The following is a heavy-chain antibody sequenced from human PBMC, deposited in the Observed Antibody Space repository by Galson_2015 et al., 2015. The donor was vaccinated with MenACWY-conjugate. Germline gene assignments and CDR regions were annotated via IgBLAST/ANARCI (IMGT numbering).Heavy chain of an antibody. CDR1: GGSFSGYF. CDR3: ARDRSNDDYWSGFPGYYFDH. D-gene: IGHD3-3*01. CDR2: INHSGKA. V-gene: IGHV4-34*01. J-gene: IGHJ4*02. Sequence: LSLTCSVYGGSFSGYFWSWIRQPPGKGLDWIGEINHSGKAYYNPSLKRRVSISIDTSKSQFSLRIISMTAADTAVYYCARDRSNDDYWSGFPGYYFDHWGQGNLATVSS.